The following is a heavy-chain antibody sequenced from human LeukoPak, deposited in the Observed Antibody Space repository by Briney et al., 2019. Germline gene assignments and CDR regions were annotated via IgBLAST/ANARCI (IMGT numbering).Heavy chain of an antibody. J-gene: IGHJ3*02. CDR1: GYTFTSYY. CDR3: ASGWAYYDFWSGPGGDAFDI. CDR2: INPSGGST. Sequence: GASVKVSCKASGYTFTSYYMHWVRQAPGQGLEWMGIINPSGGSTSYAQKFQGRVTMTRDTSTSTVYMELSSLRSEDTAVYCCASGWAYYDFWSGPGGDAFDIWGQGTMVTVSS. V-gene: IGHV1-46*01. D-gene: IGHD3-3*01.